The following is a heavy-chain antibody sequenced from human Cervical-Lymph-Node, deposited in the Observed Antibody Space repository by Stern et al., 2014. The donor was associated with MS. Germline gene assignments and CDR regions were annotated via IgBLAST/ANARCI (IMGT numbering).Heavy chain of an antibody. Sequence: VQLVESGAEVKKPGSSVKVSCKASGGTFSSYAISWVRQAPGQGLEWMGGIIPIFGTANYAQKCQGRVTITADESTSTAYMELSSLRSEDTAVYYCARDGMDVVVVAATPSDGMDVWGQGTTVTVSS. CDR3: ARDGMDVVVVAATPSDGMDV. CDR1: GGTFSSYA. D-gene: IGHD2-15*01. J-gene: IGHJ6*02. CDR2: IIPIFGTA. V-gene: IGHV1-69*01.